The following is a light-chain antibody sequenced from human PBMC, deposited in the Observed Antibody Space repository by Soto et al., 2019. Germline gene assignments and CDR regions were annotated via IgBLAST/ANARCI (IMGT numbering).Light chain of an antibody. J-gene: IGKJ2*01. CDR2: DAS. CDR3: QQRSNWPRGT. CDR1: QSVLYRSNNKNH. Sequence: DIVITQSPDSVAVSLAESATINFKSIQSVLYRSNNKNHLAWYQHKPGQAPRLLIYDASNRAPGIPARFSGSGSGTDFTLTISSLEPEDFAVYYCQQRSNWPRGTFGQGTKVDIK. V-gene: IGKV3-11*01.